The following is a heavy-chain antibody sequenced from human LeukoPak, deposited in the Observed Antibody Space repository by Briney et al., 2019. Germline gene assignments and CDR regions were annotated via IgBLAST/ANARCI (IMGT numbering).Heavy chain of an antibody. J-gene: IGHJ5*02. V-gene: IGHV4-39*01. CDR1: GGSISSSTYY. D-gene: IGHD3-22*01. CDR2: IYYSGST. CDR3: ASQGDSSGYYRGFDP. Sequence: PSETLSLTCTVSGGSISSSTYYWAWIRQPPGKGLEWIGCIYYSGSTYYNPSLKSRVTISEDTSKIQFSLKLSSVTAADTAVYYCASQGDSSGYYRGFDPWGQGTLVTVSS.